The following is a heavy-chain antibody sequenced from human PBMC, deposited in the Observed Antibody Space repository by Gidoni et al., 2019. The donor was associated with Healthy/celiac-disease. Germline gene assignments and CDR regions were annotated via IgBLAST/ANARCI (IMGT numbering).Heavy chain of an antibody. CDR2: IYYSGST. V-gene: IGHV4-39*01. J-gene: IGHJ4*02. D-gene: IGHD6-19*01. Sequence: QLQLQESGPGLVKPSETLSLTCTVSGGSISSSSYYWGWIRQPPGKGLEWIGSIYYSGSTSYNPSLKSRVTISVDTSKNQFSLKLSSVTAADTAVYYCASRSRAVAGTLFDYWGQGTLVTVSS. CDR3: ASRSRAVAGTLFDY. CDR1: GGSISSSSYY.